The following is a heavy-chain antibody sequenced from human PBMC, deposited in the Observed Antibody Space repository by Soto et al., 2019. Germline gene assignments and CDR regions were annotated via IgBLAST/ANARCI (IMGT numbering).Heavy chain of an antibody. CDR2: INAGNGNT. Sequence: QVQLVQSGAEEKKPGASVKVSCKAFGYTFTSYAMHWVRQAPGQRLEWMGWINAGNGNTKYSQKFQGRVTITRDTSASTAYMELSSLRSEDTAVYYCARDGEHPPHFDYWGQGTLVTVSS. V-gene: IGHV1-3*05. D-gene: IGHD2-21*01. J-gene: IGHJ4*02. CDR3: ARDGEHPPHFDY. CDR1: GYTFTSYA.